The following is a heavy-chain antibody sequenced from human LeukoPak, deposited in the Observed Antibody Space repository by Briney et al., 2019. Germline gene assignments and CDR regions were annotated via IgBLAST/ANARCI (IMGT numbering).Heavy chain of an antibody. Sequence: GESLRISCKGSGYSFTSYWISWVRQMPGKGLEWMGRIDPSDSYTNYSPSFQGHVTISADKSISTAYLQWSSMKASDTAMYYCAIHVSDILTGHAFDIWGQGTMVTVSS. V-gene: IGHV5-10-1*01. D-gene: IGHD3-9*01. CDR1: GYSFTSYW. CDR3: AIHVSDILTGHAFDI. CDR2: IDPSDSYT. J-gene: IGHJ3*02.